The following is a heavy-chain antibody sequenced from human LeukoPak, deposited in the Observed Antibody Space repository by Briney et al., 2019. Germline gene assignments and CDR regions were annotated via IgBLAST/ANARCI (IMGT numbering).Heavy chain of an antibody. CDR3: ARVRGSGYYYDSSGRRFDY. D-gene: IGHD3-22*01. CDR2: INHSGST. V-gene: IGHV4-34*01. CDR1: GGSFSGYY. Sequence: SETLSLTCAVYGGSFSGYYWSWIRQPPGKGLEWIGEINHSGSTNYNPPLKSRVTISVDTSKNQFSLKLSSVTAADTAVYYCARVRGSGYYYDSSGRRFDYWGQGTLVTVSS. J-gene: IGHJ4*02.